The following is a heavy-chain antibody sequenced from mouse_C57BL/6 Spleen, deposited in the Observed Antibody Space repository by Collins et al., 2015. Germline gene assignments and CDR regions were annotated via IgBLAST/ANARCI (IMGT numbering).Heavy chain of an antibody. D-gene: IGHD1-1*01. CDR3: ARGGYSFAY. V-gene: IGHV1-74*01. CDR2: IHPSDSDS. CDR1: GYTFTNYW. Sequence: QVQLQQPGAELVKPGASVKVSCKASGYTFTNYWMLWVKQRPGQGLEWIGRIHPSDSDSNFNQKFKGKATLTVDTSSNTAYMQLSSLTSEDSAVYYCARGGYSFAYWGQGTLVTVSA. J-gene: IGHJ3*01.